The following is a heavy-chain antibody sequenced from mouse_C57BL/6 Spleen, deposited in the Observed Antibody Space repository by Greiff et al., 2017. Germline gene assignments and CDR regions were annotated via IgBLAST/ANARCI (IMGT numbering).Heavy chain of an antibody. CDR1: GYTFTDYN. V-gene: IGHV1-18*01. CDR2: INPNNGGT. Sequence: QLQQSGPELVKPGASVKIPCKASGYTFTDYNMDWVKQSHGKSLEWIGVINPNNGGTIYKQKFKGQATLTVDKSSRPAYMELSSLTSEDTAVYCSGRGGASVRWYFDDWGRGTTVTVSS. J-gene: IGHJ1*03. CDR3: GRGGASVRWYFDD.